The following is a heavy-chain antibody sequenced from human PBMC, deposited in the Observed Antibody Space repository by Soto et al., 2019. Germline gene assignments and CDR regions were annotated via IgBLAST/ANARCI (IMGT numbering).Heavy chain of an antibody. J-gene: IGHJ4*02. CDR3: ARMFGGSGSFFDY. CDR1: GFLFSGYW. Sequence: EVQLVESGGGLVQPVGSLRLSCAASGFLFSGYWIHWVRQAPGKGLVWVSRINVDGTSTAYAYSVKGRFTISRDNAKNKLSLRMNSLRAENAAVYYCARMFGGSGSFFDYWGQGTLVTVSS. V-gene: IGHV3-74*01. CDR2: INVDGTST. D-gene: IGHD3-10*01.